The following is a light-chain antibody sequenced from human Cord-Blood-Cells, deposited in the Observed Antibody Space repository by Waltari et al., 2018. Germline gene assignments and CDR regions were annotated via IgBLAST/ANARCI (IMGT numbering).Light chain of an antibody. CDR2: DTS. CDR3: LLSYSGAWV. Sequence: AVVTQAPSLTVSSGGTVTLPCRSSTGAATSDHHLYWFQQKPGQAPRTLIYDTSNKPSWTPARFSGSLRGGKAALTFSGAQPEDEAEYYCLLSYSGAWVFGGGTKLTGL. CDR1: TGAATSDHH. J-gene: IGLJ2*01. V-gene: IGLV7-46*01.